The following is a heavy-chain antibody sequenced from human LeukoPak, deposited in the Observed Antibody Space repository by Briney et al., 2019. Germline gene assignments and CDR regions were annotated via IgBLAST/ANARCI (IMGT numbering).Heavy chain of an antibody. V-gene: IGHV4-59*12. D-gene: IGHD6-19*01. CDR2: IYYSGST. CDR3: ARDPSGSGWND. CDR1: GGSISSYY. J-gene: IGHJ4*02. Sequence: PSETLSLTCTVSGGSISSYYWSWIRQPPGKGLEWIGYIYYSGSTYYNPSLKSRVTISVDTSKNQFSLKLSSVTAADTAVYYCARDPSGSGWNDWGQGTLVTVSS.